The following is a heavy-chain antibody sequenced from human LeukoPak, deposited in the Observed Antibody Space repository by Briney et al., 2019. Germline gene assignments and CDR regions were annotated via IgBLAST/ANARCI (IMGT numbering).Heavy chain of an antibody. D-gene: IGHD3-10*01. Sequence: GGSLRLSCAASGLTFDDYGMSWVRQAPGKGLEWVSDINWDGGRKGYADSVKGRFTISRDNAKNSLYLQMNSLRAEDTALYLCARVGFTMVRDPPGDTFDIWGQGTMVTVSS. CDR1: GLTFDDYG. CDR2: INWDGGRK. CDR3: ARVGFTMVRDPPGDTFDI. J-gene: IGHJ3*02. V-gene: IGHV3-20*01.